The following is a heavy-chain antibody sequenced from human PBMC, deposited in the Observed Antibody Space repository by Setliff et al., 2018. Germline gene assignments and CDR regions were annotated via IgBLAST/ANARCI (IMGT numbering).Heavy chain of an antibody. D-gene: IGHD3-22*01. CDR1: GYTFSNFG. CDR3: ARVPQEAFYYYDRGNHFDS. J-gene: IGHJ4*02. V-gene: IGHV1-69*05. Sequence: GASVKVSCKASGYTFSNFGFSWVRQAPGQGLEWMGGTIPIFGTTDYAQKFRGRVTIITDESTSTAFMQLSSLRSEDTAVYYCARVPQEAFYYYDRGNHFDSWGQGTLVTVSS. CDR2: TIPIFGTT.